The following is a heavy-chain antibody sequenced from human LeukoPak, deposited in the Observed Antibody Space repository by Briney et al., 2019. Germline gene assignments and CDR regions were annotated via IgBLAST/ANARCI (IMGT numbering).Heavy chain of an antibody. CDR2: IYHSGST. CDR3: AREVGCGGGSCYPYYYYYYGMDV. D-gene: IGHD2-15*01. J-gene: IGHJ6*04. V-gene: IGHV4-38-2*02. CDR1: GYSISSGYY. Sequence: SETLSLTCAVSGYSISSGYYWGWIRQPPGKGLEWIGSIYHSGSTYYNPSLKSRVTISVDTSKNQFSLKLSSVTAADTAVYYCAREVGCGGGSCYPYYYYYYGMDVWGKGTTVTVSS.